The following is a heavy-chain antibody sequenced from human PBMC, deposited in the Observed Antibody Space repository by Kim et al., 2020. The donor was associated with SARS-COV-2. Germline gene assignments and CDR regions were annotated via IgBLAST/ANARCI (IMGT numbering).Heavy chain of an antibody. CDR3: ARRVSNYYYYMDG. CDR2: IYPGDSDT. Sequence: GESLKISCKGSGYSFTTYWIGWVRQMPGKGLEWMGIIYPGDSDTRYSPSFQGQVTISADKSIKTAYLQWSSLKASDTAMYYCARRVSNYYYYMDGWGTGTTVTVSS. J-gene: IGHJ6*03. V-gene: IGHV5-51*01. CDR1: GYSFTTYW.